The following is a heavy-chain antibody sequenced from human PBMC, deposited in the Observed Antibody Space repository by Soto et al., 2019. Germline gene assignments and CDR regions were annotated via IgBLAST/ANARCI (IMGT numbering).Heavy chain of an antibody. V-gene: IGHV4-59*01. CDR2: IYYSGST. D-gene: IGHD5-12*01. J-gene: IGHJ6*02. CDR1: GGSISSYY. CDR3: ARRGRDGYNYNYYYYGMDV. Sequence: SETLSLTCTVSGGSISSYYWSWIRQPPGKGLEWIGYIYYSGSTNYNPSLKSRVTISVDTSKNQFSLKLSSVTAADTAVYYCARRGRDGYNYNYYYYGMDVWGQGTTVT.